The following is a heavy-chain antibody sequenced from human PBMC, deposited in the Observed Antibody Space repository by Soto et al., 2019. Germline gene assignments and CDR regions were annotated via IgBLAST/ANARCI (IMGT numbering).Heavy chain of an antibody. J-gene: IGHJ4*01. CDR2: IYASENI. CDR3: ERSGGRLNFDD. Sequence: XERLSLPGSVSCASFTEFYWTWIRQPAGKGLEWIGLIYASENIDYSPSPKSRVTMSMDTSKRQFSLNLTSVTAADTAMYYCERSGGRLNFDDWGQGKLVTVSS. CDR1: CASFTEFY. V-gene: IGHV4-4*07. D-gene: IGHD2-15*01.